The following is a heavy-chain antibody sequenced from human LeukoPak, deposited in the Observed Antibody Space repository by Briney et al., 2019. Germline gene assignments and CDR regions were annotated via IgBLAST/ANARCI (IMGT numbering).Heavy chain of an antibody. CDR3: AKPAVAGTYLSGSDY. Sequence: GGSLRLSCAASGFTFSSYAMSWVRQAPGKGLEWVSAISGSGGSTYYADSVKGRFTISRDNSKDTLYLQMNSLRAEDTAVYYCAKPAVAGTYLSGSDYWGQGTLVTVSS. CDR2: ISGSGGST. J-gene: IGHJ4*02. V-gene: IGHV3-23*01. D-gene: IGHD6-19*01. CDR1: GFTFSSYA.